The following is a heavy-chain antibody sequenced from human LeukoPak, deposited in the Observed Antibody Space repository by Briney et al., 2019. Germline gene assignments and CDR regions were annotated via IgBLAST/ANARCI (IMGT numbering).Heavy chain of an antibody. CDR2: ISSSGSII. J-gene: IGHJ4*02. Sequence: GGSLRLSCAASGFTFSDYYMSWIRQAPGKGLEWVSYISSSGSIIYYADSVKGRFTISWDNAKNSLYLQVNSLRAEDTAVYYCARRRGYSGYDWGYWGQGTLVTVSS. CDR1: GFTFSDYY. V-gene: IGHV3-11*04. D-gene: IGHD5-12*01. CDR3: ARRRGYSGYDWGY.